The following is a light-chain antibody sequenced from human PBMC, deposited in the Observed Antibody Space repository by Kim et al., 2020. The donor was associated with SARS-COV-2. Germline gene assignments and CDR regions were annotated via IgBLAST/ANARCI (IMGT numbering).Light chain of an antibody. CDR1: KLGDKY. J-gene: IGLJ3*02. V-gene: IGLV3-1*01. Sequence: VSPGQKASVTGSGDKLGDKYACWYQQKPGQSPVLGIYQDSKRPSGIPERFSGSNSGNTATLTISGTQAMDEADYYCQAWDSSTGVFGGGTQLTVL. CDR2: QDS. CDR3: QAWDSSTGV.